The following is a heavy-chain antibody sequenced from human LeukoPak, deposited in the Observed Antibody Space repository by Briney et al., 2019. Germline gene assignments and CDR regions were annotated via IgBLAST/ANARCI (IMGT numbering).Heavy chain of an antibody. D-gene: IGHD6-19*01. Sequence: KVSCKASGGTFSSYAISWVRQAPGQGLEWMGRIIPILGIANYAQKFQGRVTITADKSTSTAYMELSSLRSEDTAVYYCARRTPSGWYGGYYFDYWGQGTLVTVSS. V-gene: IGHV1-69*04. CDR1: GGTFSSYA. CDR2: IIPILGIA. J-gene: IGHJ4*02. CDR3: ARRTPSGWYGGYYFDY.